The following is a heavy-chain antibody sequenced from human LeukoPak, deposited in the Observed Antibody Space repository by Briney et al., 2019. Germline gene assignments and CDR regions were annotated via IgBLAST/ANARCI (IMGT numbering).Heavy chain of an antibody. V-gene: IGHV1-24*01. J-gene: IGHJ3*02. D-gene: IGHD4-17*01. CDR3: ATALLTTVTTGDAFDI. CDR2: FDPEDGET. CDR1: GYTFTSYD. Sequence: GASVKVSCKASGYTFTSYDINWVRQAPGKGLEWMGGFDPEDGETIYAQKFQGRVTMTEDTSTDTAYMELSSLRSEDTAVYYCATALLTTVTTGDAFDIWGQGTMVTVSS.